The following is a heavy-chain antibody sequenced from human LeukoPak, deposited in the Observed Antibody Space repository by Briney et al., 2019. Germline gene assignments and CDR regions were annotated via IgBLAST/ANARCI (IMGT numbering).Heavy chain of an antibody. V-gene: IGHV4-4*09. J-gene: IGHJ3*02. CDR3: AIAYYDIWSADIPGGAFDI. D-gene: IGHD3-3*01. CDR1: GGSISSYY. CDR2: IYTSVSC. Sequence: SETLPLTCSVSGGSISSYYWSWIRQHPRKGLEGIGDIYTSVSCNYSPSLKSRVTMSVHTSRHQFSLKLSSVAAADAAVYYCAIAYYDIWSADIPGGAFDIWGQGTMVTDCS.